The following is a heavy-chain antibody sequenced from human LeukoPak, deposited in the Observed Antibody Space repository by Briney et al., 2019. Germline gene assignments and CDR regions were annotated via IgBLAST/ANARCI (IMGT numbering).Heavy chain of an antibody. V-gene: IGHV1-2*02. CDR1: GYSFTGYY. CDR2: INPYSGDT. J-gene: IGHJ4*02. Sequence: ASVNVSCKTSGYSFTGYYIHWLRQAPGQGLEWMGWINPYSGDTNYARKFQGRVTMTRDTSISTAYMELSGLTSDDTSVYYCFSDDSSGNFDTWGQGTLVTVSS. CDR3: FSDDSSGNFDT. D-gene: IGHD3-22*01.